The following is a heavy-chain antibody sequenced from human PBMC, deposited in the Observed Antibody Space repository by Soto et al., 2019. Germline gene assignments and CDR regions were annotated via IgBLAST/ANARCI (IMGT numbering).Heavy chain of an antibody. CDR1: GLTFSTDE. CDR3: VREGGSLAFDS. J-gene: IGHJ4*02. V-gene: IGHV3-48*03. CDR2: ISYTSTTI. Sequence: PGGSLRLSCAVSGLTFSTDEMNWVRQAPGKGPEWLAYISYTSTTIKYADSVKGRFAVSRDNAKKSLSLQMNNLRVEDTAVYYCVREGGSLAFDSWGQGTLVTV. D-gene: IGHD1-1*01.